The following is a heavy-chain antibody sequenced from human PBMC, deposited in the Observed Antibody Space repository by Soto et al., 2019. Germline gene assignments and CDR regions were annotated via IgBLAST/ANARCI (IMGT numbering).Heavy chain of an antibody. J-gene: IGHJ6*02. CDR3: ETYGDYNYGMDV. Sequence: QVQLVESGGGVVQPGRSLRLSRAASGFTFSSYAMHWVRQAPGKGLEWVAVISYDGSNKYYADSVKGRFTISRDNSKNTLYLQMNSLRAEDTAVYYCETYGDYNYGMDVWGQGTTVTVSS. CDR2: ISYDGSNK. V-gene: IGHV3-30-3*01. D-gene: IGHD4-17*01. CDR1: GFTFSSYA.